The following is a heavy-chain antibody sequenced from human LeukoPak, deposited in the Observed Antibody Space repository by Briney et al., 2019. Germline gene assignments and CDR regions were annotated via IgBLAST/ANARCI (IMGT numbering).Heavy chain of an antibody. Sequence: SVKVSCKASGGTFSSYAITWVRQAPGQGLEWMGGIIPIFGTANYAQKFQGGVTITADESTSTAYMELSSLRSEDTAVYYCARGEGSNDYVWGSGRYYYYMDVWGKGTTVTVSS. D-gene: IGHD3-16*01. CDR3: ARGEGSNDYVWGSGRYYYYMDV. J-gene: IGHJ6*03. CDR1: GGTFSSYA. CDR2: IIPIFGTA. V-gene: IGHV1-69*01.